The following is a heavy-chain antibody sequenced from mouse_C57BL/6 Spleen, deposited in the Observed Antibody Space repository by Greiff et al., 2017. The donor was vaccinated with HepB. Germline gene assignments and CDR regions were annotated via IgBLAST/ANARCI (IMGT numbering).Heavy chain of an antibody. Sequence: EVKVVESGGGLVKPGGSLKLSCAASGFTFSDYGMHWVRQAPEKGLEWVAYISSGSSTIYYADTVKGRFTISRDNAKNTLFLQMTSLRSEDTAMYYCARVYDGYYHAMDYWGQGTSVTVSS. CDR1: GFTFSDYG. CDR3: ARVYDGYYHAMDY. CDR2: ISSGSSTI. V-gene: IGHV5-17*01. J-gene: IGHJ4*01. D-gene: IGHD2-3*01.